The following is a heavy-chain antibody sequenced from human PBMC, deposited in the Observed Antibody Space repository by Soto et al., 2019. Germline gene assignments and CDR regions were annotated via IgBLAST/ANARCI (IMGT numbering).Heavy chain of an antibody. V-gene: IGHV3-21*01. D-gene: IGHD4-17*01. CDR2: ISSSSSYI. CDR3: ARFPGDGVTSGRLWR. Sequence: EVQLVESGGGLVKPGGSLRLSCAASGFTFSSYSMNWVRQAPGKGLEWVSSISSSSSYIYYADSVKGRFTISRDNAKNSLYLQMNSLRAEDTAVYYCARFPGDGVTSGRLWRWGQGTLVTVSS. CDR1: GFTFSSYS. J-gene: IGHJ4*02.